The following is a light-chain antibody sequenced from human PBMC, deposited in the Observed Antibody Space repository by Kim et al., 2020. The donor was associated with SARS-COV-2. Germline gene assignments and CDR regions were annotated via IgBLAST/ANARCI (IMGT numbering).Light chain of an antibody. CDR3: QAWDSSTVV. Sequence: VSPGQTASITCSGEKLGDKYASWYQQRPGQSPVLVMYQDTKRPSGIPERFSGSNSGNTATLTISGTQAMDEADYYCQAWDSSTVVFGGGTQLTVL. CDR2: QDT. CDR1: KLGDKY. J-gene: IGLJ2*01. V-gene: IGLV3-1*01.